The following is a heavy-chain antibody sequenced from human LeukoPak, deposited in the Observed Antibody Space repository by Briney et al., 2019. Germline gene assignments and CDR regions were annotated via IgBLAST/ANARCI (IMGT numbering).Heavy chain of an antibody. J-gene: IGHJ3*02. CDR1: GGSISRGSYY. V-gene: IGHV4-61*02. D-gene: IGHD3-22*01. CDR2: SHNSGST. CDR3: ARREYYYDSSGGTWAFDI. Sequence: SQTLSLTCIVSGGSISRGSYYWNWIRQPAGKGLEWMGRSHNSGSTNYNPSLKSRVTISVDTSKNQFSLNLSSVTAADTAVYYCARREYYYDSSGGTWAFDIWGQGTMVTVSS.